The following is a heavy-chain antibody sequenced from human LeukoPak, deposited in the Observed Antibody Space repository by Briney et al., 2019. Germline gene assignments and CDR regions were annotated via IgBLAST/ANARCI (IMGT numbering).Heavy chain of an antibody. CDR3: ARALCINGICEWFDP. CDR2: IETSGST. V-gene: IGHV4-61*02. Sequence: PSETLSLTCTVSDASISSGGYFWSWIRQPAGKGVEWIGRIETSGSTNYNPSLKSRVTISVDTSKNQFSLKLRSVTAADTAVYYCARALCINGICEWFDPCGQGTLVTVSS. CDR1: DASISSGGYF. D-gene: IGHD2-8*01. J-gene: IGHJ5*02.